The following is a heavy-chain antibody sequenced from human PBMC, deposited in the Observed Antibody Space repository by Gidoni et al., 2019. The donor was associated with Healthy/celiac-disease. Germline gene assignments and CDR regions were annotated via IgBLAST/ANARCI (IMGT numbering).Heavy chain of an antibody. CDR3: ARSLVQLEGTNWFDP. CDR2: IYHSGST. Sequence: QVQLQESGPGLVKPSETLSLTCAVSGYSISSGYYWGWIRQPPGKGLEWIGSIYHSGSTYYNPSLKSRVTISVDTSKNQFSLKLSSVTAADTAVYYCARSLVQLEGTNWFDPWGQGTLVTVSS. V-gene: IGHV4-38-2*01. CDR1: GYSISSGYY. J-gene: IGHJ5*02. D-gene: IGHD1-1*01.